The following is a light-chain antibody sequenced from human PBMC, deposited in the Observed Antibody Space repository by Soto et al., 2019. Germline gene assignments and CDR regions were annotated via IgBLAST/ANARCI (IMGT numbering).Light chain of an antibody. CDR3: QQYASSSRT. CDR1: QSVSSYY. Sequence: EIVLTQSPGTLSLSPGERATLSCRASQSVSSYYLAWYQQKTGQAPRLLIYGASSRATGIPDRFRGSWSGTDFTLTISRLEPEDFSVYDCQQYASSSRTFGPGTKVEIK. J-gene: IGKJ1*01. CDR2: GAS. V-gene: IGKV3-20*01.